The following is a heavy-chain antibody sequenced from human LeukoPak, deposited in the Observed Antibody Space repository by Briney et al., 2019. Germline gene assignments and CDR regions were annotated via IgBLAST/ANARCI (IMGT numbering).Heavy chain of an antibody. Sequence: GGSLRLSCAASGFTYGMNWVRQAPGKGLEWVSTISGSGISTYFADSVKGRFTISRDNSRNTLFLQMNSLRAEDTALFYCAKGDNNILTGYYNSFDSWGQGTLVTVSS. CDR2: ISGSGIST. V-gene: IGHV3-23*01. CDR1: GFTYG. D-gene: IGHD3-9*01. CDR3: AKGDNNILTGYYNSFDS. J-gene: IGHJ4*02.